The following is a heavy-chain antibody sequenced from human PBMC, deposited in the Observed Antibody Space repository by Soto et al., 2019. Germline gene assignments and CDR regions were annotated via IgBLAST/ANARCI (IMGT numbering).Heavy chain of an antibody. CDR3: ARGIQHYYDSSAYYYDY. V-gene: IGHV4-31*03. J-gene: IGHJ4*02. D-gene: IGHD3-22*01. CDR2: VYYSGST. Sequence: SETLSLTCTVSGASISSGGYYWSWIRQYPGKGLEWIGYVYYSGSTYYNPSLQSRVTMSVDTSKNQFSLKLSSVTAADTAVFYCARGIQHYYDSSAYYYDYWGQGTLVTVS. CDR1: GASISSGGYY.